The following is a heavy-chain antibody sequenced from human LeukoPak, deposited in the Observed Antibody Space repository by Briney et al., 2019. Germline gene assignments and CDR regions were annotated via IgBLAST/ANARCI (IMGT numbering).Heavy chain of an antibody. V-gene: IGHV1-69*05. J-gene: IGHJ5*02. CDR1: GGTFSSYA. D-gene: IGHD5-18*01. Sequence: ASVKVSCKASGGTFSSYAISWVRQAPGQGLEWMGGIIPIFGTANYAQKFQGRVTITTDESTSTAYMELSSLRSEDTAVYYCARVHQNVDTATVNWFDPWGQGTLVTVSS. CDR2: IIPIFGTA. CDR3: ARVHQNVDTATVNWFDP.